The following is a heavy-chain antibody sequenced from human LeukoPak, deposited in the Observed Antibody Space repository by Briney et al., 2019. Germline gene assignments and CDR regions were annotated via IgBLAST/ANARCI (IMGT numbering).Heavy chain of an antibody. J-gene: IGHJ4*02. CDR1: GFTFSDYS. V-gene: IGHV3-30*18. CDR2: ISYDGSNK. Sequence: PGGSLRLSCAASGFTFSDYSMNWVRQAPGKGLEWVAVISYDGSNKYYADSVKGRFTISRDNSKNTLYLQMNSLRAEDTAVYYCAKEFVSSVVPAAPFDYWGQGTLVTVSS. CDR3: AKEFVSSVVPAAPFDY. D-gene: IGHD2-2*01.